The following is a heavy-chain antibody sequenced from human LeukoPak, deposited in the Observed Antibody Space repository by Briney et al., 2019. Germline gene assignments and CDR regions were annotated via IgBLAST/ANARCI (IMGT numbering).Heavy chain of an antibody. Sequence: PGGSLRLSCVTSGFPFSTYSMNWVRQAPGKGLEWLSYITSTSDTIYYADSVKGRFTISRDNAKNSLYLQMNSLRAEDTAVYYCARGTRRGNAFDIWGQGTMVTVSS. D-gene: IGHD2-2*01. J-gene: IGHJ3*02. CDR3: ARGTRRGNAFDI. CDR2: ITSTSDTI. CDR1: GFPFSTYS. V-gene: IGHV3-48*01.